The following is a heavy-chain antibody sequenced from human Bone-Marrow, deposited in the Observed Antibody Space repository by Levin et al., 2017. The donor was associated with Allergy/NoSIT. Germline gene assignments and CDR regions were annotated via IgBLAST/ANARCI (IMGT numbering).Heavy chain of an antibody. CDR3: AKGHGSSAGKFDS. D-gene: IGHD6-13*01. CDR2: IRPNVENT. V-gene: IGHV3-23*01. CDR1: GFTFSSDA. Sequence: GGSLILSCAASGFTFSSDAMNWVRQVPGKGLEWVAAIRPNVENTYYSDSVKGRFTISRDNSKNTLYLQMSSLRAEDTAKYYCAKGHGSSAGKFDSWGQGTLVTVSS. J-gene: IGHJ4*02.